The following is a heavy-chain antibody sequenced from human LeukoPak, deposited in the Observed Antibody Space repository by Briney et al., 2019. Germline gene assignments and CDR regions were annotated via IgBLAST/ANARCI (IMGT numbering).Heavy chain of an antibody. J-gene: IGHJ6*02. CDR1: GFTFSSYA. V-gene: IGHV3-23*01. Sequence: GGSLRLSCAASGFTFSSYAMSWVRQAPGKGLEWVSAISGSGGSTYYADSVKGRFTISRDNSKNTLYLQMNSLRAEGTALYYSAKDLAGYSSGWYGGYYGMDVWGQGTTVTVSS. CDR3: AKDLAGYSSGWYGGYYGMDV. D-gene: IGHD6-19*01. CDR2: ISGSGGST.